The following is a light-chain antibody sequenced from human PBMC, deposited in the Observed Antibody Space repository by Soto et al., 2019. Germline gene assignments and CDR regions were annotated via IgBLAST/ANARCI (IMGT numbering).Light chain of an antibody. CDR1: QSVSSN. V-gene: IGKV3-15*01. Sequence: EVLMTQSPATLSVSPGESATLSCRTSQSVSSNLAWYQQKPGQAPRLLMYGVSSRATGTPARFSGSGSGTEVTLTISSLQSEDFAVYYCQQYNNWPPITFGQGTRLEMK. CDR3: QQYNNWPPIT. CDR2: GVS. J-gene: IGKJ5*01.